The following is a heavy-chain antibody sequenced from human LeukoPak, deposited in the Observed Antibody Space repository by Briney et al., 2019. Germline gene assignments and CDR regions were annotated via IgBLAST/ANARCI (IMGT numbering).Heavy chain of an antibody. CDR1: GGTFSSYA. J-gene: IGHJ6*03. CDR2: IIPIFGTA. V-gene: IGHV1-69*13. Sequence: SVKVSCKASGGTFSSYAISWVRQAPGQGLEWMGGIIPIFGTANYAQKFQGRVTITADESTSTAYMELSSLRSEDTAVYYCARQYCGGDCYSFSAMDVWGKGTTVTVSS. CDR3: ARQYCGGDCYSFSAMDV. D-gene: IGHD2-21*01.